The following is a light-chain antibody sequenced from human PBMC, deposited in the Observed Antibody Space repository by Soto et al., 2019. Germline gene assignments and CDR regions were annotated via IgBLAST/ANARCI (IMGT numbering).Light chain of an antibody. J-gene: IGLJ1*01. CDR2: EVS. Sequence: QSVLTQPASVSGSPGQSITISCTGTSSDVGGYNYVSWYQQHPGKAPKLMIYEVSKRPSGVPDRFSGSKSGNTASLTVSGLQAEDEADYYCSSYAGSNNYVFGTGTKV. CDR3: SSYAGSNNYV. V-gene: IGLV2-8*01. CDR1: SSDVGGYNY.